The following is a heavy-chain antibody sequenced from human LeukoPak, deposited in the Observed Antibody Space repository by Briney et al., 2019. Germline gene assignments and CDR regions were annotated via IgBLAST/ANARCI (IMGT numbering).Heavy chain of an antibody. V-gene: IGHV3-30*18. CDR3: AKGAGYSYGNDAFDI. CDR1: GFTFSSYG. J-gene: IGHJ3*02. D-gene: IGHD5-18*01. Sequence: GGSLRLSCAASGFTFSSYGMHWVRQAPGKGLEWVAVISYDGSNKYYADSVKGRFTISRDNSKNTLYLQMNSLRAEDTAVYYCAKGAGYSYGNDAFDIWGQGTMVTVSS. CDR2: ISYDGSNK.